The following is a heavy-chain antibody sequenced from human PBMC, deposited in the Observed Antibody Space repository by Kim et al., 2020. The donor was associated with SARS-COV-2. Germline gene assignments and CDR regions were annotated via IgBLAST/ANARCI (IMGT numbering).Heavy chain of an antibody. CDR1: GYTFTSYS. D-gene: IGHD3-10*01. CDR3: ARGRRGSGNY. Sequence: ASVKVSCKASGYTFTSYSINWVRQATGQGLEWMGWVDPGSGNTGYAQRFQGRVSMTRNTSISTAYMELSGLSSDDAAVYYCARGRRGSGNYWGQGTLVTVSS. CDR2: VDPGSGNT. J-gene: IGHJ4*02. V-gene: IGHV1-8*01.